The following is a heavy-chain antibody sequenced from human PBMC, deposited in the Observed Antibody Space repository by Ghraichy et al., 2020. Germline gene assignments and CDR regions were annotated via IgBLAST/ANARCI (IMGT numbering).Heavy chain of an antibody. D-gene: IGHD4-17*01. Sequence: ASVKVSCKASGYTFSAYYLHWVRQAPGHGLEWMGWINPHTGGTTFAQKFQGRVTMTSDTPINTAYLELSRLRSDDTALYYCARGESLSDSGDSIQQWGQGSLVTGSS. CDR2: INPHTGGT. V-gene: IGHV1-2*02. CDR1: GYTFSAYY. J-gene: IGHJ1*01. CDR3: ARGESLSDSGDSIQQ.